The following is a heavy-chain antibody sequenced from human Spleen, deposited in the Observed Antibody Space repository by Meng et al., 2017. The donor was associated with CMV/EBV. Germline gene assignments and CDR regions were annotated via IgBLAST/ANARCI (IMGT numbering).Heavy chain of an antibody. CDR2: IWYDGSNK. J-gene: IGHJ5*02. CDR1: GFTFSSFR. CDR3: AKDSIVGATTDWFDP. D-gene: IGHD1-26*01. Sequence: GFTFSSFRMHWVRQAPGKGLEWVAVIWYDGSNKYYADSVKGRFTISRDNSKNMLYLQMNSLRAEDTAVYYCAKDSIVGATTDWFDPWGQGTLVTVSS. V-gene: IGHV3-33*06.